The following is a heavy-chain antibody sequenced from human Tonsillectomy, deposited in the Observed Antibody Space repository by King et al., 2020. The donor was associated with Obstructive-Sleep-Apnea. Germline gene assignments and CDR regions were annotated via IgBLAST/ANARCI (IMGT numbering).Heavy chain of an antibody. CDR1: GFSFSYAW. V-gene: IGHV3-15*01. Sequence: VQLVESGGGLVKPGGSLRLSCAASGFSFSYAWMSWVRQAPGKGLEWVGLSKSKTNGGTTDYAAPVKGRWSISRDDSKNTLYLQMNSLKIEDTAIYYCSTEDDWGQGTLVTVSS. CDR2: SKSKTNGGTT. CDR3: STEDD. J-gene: IGHJ4*02.